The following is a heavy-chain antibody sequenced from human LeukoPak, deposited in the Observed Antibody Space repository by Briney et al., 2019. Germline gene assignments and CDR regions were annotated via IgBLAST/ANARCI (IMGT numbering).Heavy chain of an antibody. CDR2: IKQDGSEK. CDR3: ARVEPTASNDY. Sequence: PGGSLRLSCAASGFGFSSYWMSWVRQAPGRGLEWVANIKQDGSEKNYVDSVKGRFTISRDNGNNLLYLQMNGLRDEDTAVYYCARVEPTASNDYWGQGTLVTVSS. CDR1: GFGFSSYW. D-gene: IGHD1-1*01. V-gene: IGHV3-7*01. J-gene: IGHJ4*02.